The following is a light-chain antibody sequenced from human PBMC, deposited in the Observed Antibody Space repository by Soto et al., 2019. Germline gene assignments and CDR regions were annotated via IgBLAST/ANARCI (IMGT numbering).Light chain of an antibody. J-gene: IGLJ3*02. V-gene: IGLV1-51*02. Sequence: QSVLTQPPSVSAAPGQKVTISCSGSSSNIGNNYVSWYQQLPGTAPKLLIYENNKRPSGIPDRFSGSKSGNSATLGITGLQTGDEADYYCGTCDSSLSAGVFGGGTKLTVL. CDR3: GTCDSSLSAGV. CDR2: ENN. CDR1: SSNIGNNY.